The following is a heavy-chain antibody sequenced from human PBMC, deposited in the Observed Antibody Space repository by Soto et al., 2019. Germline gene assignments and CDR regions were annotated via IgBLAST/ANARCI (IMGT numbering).Heavy chain of an antibody. Sequence: QITLKESGPTLVKPTQTLTLTCTFSGFSLSTSGVGVGWIRQPPGKALEWLALIYWDDDKRYSPSLKSRLTITTDTSKNQVVLTMTSMDPVDTATYYCAHSLIPNWGSRGAFDYWGQGTLVTVSS. CDR3: AHSLIPNWGSRGAFDY. J-gene: IGHJ4*02. CDR2: IYWDDDK. CDR1: GFSLSTSGVG. V-gene: IGHV2-5*02. D-gene: IGHD7-27*01.